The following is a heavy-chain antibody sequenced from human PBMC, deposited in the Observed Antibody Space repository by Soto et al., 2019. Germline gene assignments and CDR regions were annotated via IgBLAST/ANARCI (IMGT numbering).Heavy chain of an antibody. Sequence: SETLSLTCTVSGGSISSYYLSWIRQPPGKGLEWIGYVFYFGNTNYNPSLKSRVTISVDTSKNKFSLKLGSVTDADTAVYYCAKLPGAYEVVFCHPGGQGTRATVSS. CDR3: AKLPGAYEVVFCHP. D-gene: IGHD5-12*01. V-gene: IGHV4-59*08. CDR2: VFYFGNT. CDR1: GGSISSYY. J-gene: IGHJ4*02.